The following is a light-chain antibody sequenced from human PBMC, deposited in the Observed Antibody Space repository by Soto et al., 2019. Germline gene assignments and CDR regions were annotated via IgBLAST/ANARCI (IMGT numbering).Light chain of an antibody. Sequence: QSALPQPASVSGSPGQSITISCTGTSSDVGGYNYVSWYQQHPGKAPKLMMYDVSNRPSGVSNRLSGSKSGNTASLTTSGLQAEDEADYYCSSYTSSSTLCVFGTGTKVTVL. CDR2: DVS. V-gene: IGLV2-14*01. J-gene: IGLJ1*01. CDR3: SSYTSSSTLCV. CDR1: SSDVGGYNY.